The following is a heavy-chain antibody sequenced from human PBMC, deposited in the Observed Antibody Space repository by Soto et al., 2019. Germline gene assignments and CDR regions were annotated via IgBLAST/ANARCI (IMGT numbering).Heavy chain of an antibody. J-gene: IGHJ6*03. V-gene: IGHV3-33*01. CDR2: IWYDGSNK. CDR1: GFTFSSYG. D-gene: IGHD3-3*01. Sequence: QVQLVESGGGVVQPGRSLRLSCAASGFTFSSYGMHWVRQAPGKGLEWVAVIWYDGSNKYYADSVKGRFTISRDNSKNTLYLQMNSLRAEDTAVYYCAREGYDFWSGYLFRNMDVWGKGTTVTVSS. CDR3: AREGYDFWSGYLFRNMDV.